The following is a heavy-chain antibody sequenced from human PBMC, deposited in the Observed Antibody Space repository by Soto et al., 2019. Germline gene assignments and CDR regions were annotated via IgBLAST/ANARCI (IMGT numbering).Heavy chain of an antibody. Sequence: SETLSLTCAVYGGSFSGYYWSWIRQPPGKGLEWIGEINHSGSTNYNPSLKSRVTISVDTSKNQFSLKLSSVTAADTAVYYCARGGGDYWHFDYWGQGTLVTVSS. J-gene: IGHJ4*02. CDR2: INHSGST. CDR3: ARGGGDYWHFDY. CDR1: GGSFSGYY. D-gene: IGHD4-17*01. V-gene: IGHV4-34*01.